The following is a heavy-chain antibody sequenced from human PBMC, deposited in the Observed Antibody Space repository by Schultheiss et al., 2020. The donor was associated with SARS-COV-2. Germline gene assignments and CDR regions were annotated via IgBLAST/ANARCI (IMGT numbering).Heavy chain of an antibody. CDR3: ARHYYDSSGPSDAFDI. CDR2: ISGSGGST. V-gene: IGHV3-23*01. J-gene: IGHJ3*02. Sequence: GGSLRLSCAASGFTCSNYWMNWVRHAPGKGLEWVSAISGSGGSTYYADSVKGRFTISRDNSKNTLYLQMNSLRAEDTAVYYCARHYYDSSGPSDAFDIWGQGTTVTVSS. CDR1: GFTCSNYW. D-gene: IGHD3-22*01.